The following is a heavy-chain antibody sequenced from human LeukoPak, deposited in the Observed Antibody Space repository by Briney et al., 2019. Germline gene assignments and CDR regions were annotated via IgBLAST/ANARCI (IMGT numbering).Heavy chain of an antibody. J-gene: IGHJ4*02. CDR3: ARQRYFDWSIDY. CDR2: ISVYNGNT. Sequence: ASVKVSCKASGYTFTNYGISWVRQAPGQGLEWMGWISVYNGNTNYAQKFQGRVTMTTDTSTSTAYMELRSLRSDDTAVYYCARQRYFDWSIDYWGQGTLVTVSS. CDR1: GYTFTNYG. D-gene: IGHD3-9*01. V-gene: IGHV1-18*01.